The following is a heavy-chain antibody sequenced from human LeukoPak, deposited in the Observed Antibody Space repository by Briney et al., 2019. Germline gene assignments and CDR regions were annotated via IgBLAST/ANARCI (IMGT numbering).Heavy chain of an antibody. V-gene: IGHV3-11*01. CDR3: ARAQDGGYGMDV. Sequence: GGSLTLSCAASGFTFSDYYMSWVRQAPGEGLEWVSYISSSGSTIYYADSVKGRFTISRDNAKDSLYLQMNSLRAEDTAVYYCARAQDGGYGMDVWGQGTTVTVSS. D-gene: IGHD3-10*01. J-gene: IGHJ6*02. CDR2: ISSSGSTI. CDR1: GFTFSDYY.